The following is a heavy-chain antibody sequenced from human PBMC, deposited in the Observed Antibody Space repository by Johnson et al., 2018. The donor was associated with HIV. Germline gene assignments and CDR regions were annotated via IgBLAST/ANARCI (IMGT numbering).Heavy chain of an antibody. CDR2: INWNGGST. Sequence: EVQLVESGGGVVRPGGSLRLPCAASGFTFDDYGMSWVRQAPGKGLEWVSGINWNGGSTGYADSVKGRFPISRDNAKKSLYLQMNSLRAEDTALYYCARSVGYYDSSGYYYVDAFDIWGQGTMVTVSS. CDR1: GFTFDDYG. V-gene: IGHV3-20*04. CDR3: ARSVGYYDSSGYYYVDAFDI. D-gene: IGHD3-22*01. J-gene: IGHJ3*02.